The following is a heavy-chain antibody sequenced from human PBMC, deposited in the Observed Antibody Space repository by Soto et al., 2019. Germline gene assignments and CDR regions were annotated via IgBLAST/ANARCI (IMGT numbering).Heavy chain of an antibody. CDR2: INAGNGNT. V-gene: IGHV1-3*01. J-gene: IGHJ4*02. CDR1: GYTFTSYA. CDR3: ARDGAPVYGDLKYYFDY. Sequence: ASVKVSCKASGYTFTSYAMHWVRQAPGQRLEWMGWINAGNGNTKYSQKFQGRVTITRDTSASTAYMELSSLRSEDTAVYYCARDGAPVYGDLKYYFDYWGQGTLVTVSS. D-gene: IGHD4-17*01.